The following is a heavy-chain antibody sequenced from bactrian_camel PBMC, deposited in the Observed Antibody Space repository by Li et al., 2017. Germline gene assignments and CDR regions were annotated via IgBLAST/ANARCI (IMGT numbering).Heavy chain of an antibody. V-gene: IGHV3-3*01. CDR3: GYTSMALCAAGSVGWCPLFEHWLGKRAYTPGGYFAN. CDR1: KATDSSVSGSVC. D-gene: IGHD1*01. Sequence: QVQLVVSGGGSVEAGGSLRLSCTASKATDSSVSGSVCMGWFRQAPGKQREGVATTYVGGGASYYADSVKGRFTISLDDAKSTVYLQMSSLKPEDTGTYYCGYTSMALCAAGSVGWCPLFEHWLGKRAYTPGGYFANWGQGTQVTVS. J-gene: IGHJ6*01. CDR2: TYVGGGAS.